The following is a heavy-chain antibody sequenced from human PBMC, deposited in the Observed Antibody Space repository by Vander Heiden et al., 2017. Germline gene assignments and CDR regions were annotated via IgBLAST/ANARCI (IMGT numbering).Heavy chain of an antibody. D-gene: IGHD3-22*01. CDR3: AKDSTMIVVAPDY. CDR1: AFTFSPYG. Sequence: VQLVESGGGVVPPGRSLLLSCAASAFTFSPYGIHRVRQAPGKGLEWVAVISDDGSNKYYADSVKGRFTISRDNSKNTLYLQMNSLRAEDTAVYYCAKDSTMIVVAPDYWGQGTLVTVSS. CDR2: ISDDGSNK. V-gene: IGHV3-30*18. J-gene: IGHJ4*02.